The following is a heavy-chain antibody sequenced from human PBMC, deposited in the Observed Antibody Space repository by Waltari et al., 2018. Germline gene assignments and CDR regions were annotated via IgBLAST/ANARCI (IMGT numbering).Heavy chain of an antibody. CDR1: GYSFTNYG. V-gene: IGHV1-18*04. CDR3: ARRYSSAWYDLEY. CDR2: ISHYKGIT. J-gene: IGHJ4*02. Sequence: QVQLVQSGAEVTKPGASVKVSCTASGYSFTNYGISWVRQAPGQGLEWVGGISHYKGITNSVQKFQGRVTMTTDTSTSTAYMELRSLTSDDTAVYYCARRYSSAWYDLEYWGQGTLVTVSS. D-gene: IGHD6-19*01.